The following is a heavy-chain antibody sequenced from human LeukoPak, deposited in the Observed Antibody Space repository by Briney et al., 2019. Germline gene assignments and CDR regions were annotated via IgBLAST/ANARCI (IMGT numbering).Heavy chain of an antibody. Sequence: GGSLRLSCAASGFTFSSYGMHWVRQAPGKGLEWVAVISYDGSNKYYADSVKGRFTISRDNAKNTLYLQMNSLRAEDTAVYYCAREEARDGYNYNYWGQGTLVTVSS. CDR1: GFTFSSYG. CDR3: AREEARDGYNYNY. J-gene: IGHJ4*02. CDR2: ISYDGSNK. V-gene: IGHV3-30*03. D-gene: IGHD5-24*01.